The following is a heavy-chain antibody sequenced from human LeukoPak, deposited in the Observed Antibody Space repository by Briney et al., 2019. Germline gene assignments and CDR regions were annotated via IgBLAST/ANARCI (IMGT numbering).Heavy chain of an antibody. CDR1: GFTFSSYG. V-gene: IGHV3-30*18. D-gene: IGHD5-18*01. J-gene: IGHJ3*02. CDR3: AKLEQRGYSYGFDAFDI. Sequence: PGGSLRLSCAASGFTFSSYGMHWVRQAPGKELEWVAVISYDGSNKYYADSVKGRFTISRDNSKNTLYLQMNSLRAEDTAVYYCAKLEQRGYSYGFDAFDIWGQGTMVTVSS. CDR2: ISYDGSNK.